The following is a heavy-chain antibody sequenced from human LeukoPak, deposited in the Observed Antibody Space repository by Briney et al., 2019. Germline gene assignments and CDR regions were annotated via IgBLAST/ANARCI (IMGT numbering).Heavy chain of an antibody. D-gene: IGHD6-13*01. Sequence: GASVKVSCKASGYTFTSYDINWVRQATGQGLEWMGWMNPNSGNTGYAQKFQGRVTITRNTSISTAYMELSSLRSEDTAVYYCARGRIAAAGTVPYYFDYWGQGTLVTVSS. CDR1: GYTFTSYD. CDR3: ARGRIAAAGTVPYYFDY. J-gene: IGHJ4*02. V-gene: IGHV1-8*03. CDR2: MNPNSGNT.